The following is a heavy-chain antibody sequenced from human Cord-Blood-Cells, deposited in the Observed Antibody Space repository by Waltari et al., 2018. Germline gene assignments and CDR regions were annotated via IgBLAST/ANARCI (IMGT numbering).Heavy chain of an antibody. Sequence: QVQLVESGGGVVQPGRSLRLSCAASGFTFSSYAMHGVRQAPGKGLEWVAVISYDGSNKYYADSVKGRFTISRDNSKNTLYLQMNSLRAEDTAVYYCARGHIVVVVAAIPDYWGQGTLVTVSS. CDR1: GFTFSSYA. CDR3: ARGHIVVVVAAIPDY. V-gene: IGHV3-30-3*01. J-gene: IGHJ4*02. CDR2: ISYDGSNK. D-gene: IGHD2-15*01.